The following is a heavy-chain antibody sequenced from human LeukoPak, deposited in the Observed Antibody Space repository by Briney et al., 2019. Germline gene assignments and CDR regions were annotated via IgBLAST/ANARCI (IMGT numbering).Heavy chain of an antibody. CDR1: GFTFSDYY. Sequence: NPGGSLRLSCAASGFTFSDYYMSWIRQAPGKGLEWVSYISSSSSYTNYADSGKGRFTISRDKSKNSLYLQMNSLRPEDTAVYYCARVPTYYDILTGYSIYRGMDVWGQATT. CDR2: ISSSSSYT. V-gene: IGHV3-11*05. CDR3: ARVPTYYDILTGYSIYRGMDV. J-gene: IGHJ6*02. D-gene: IGHD3-9*01.